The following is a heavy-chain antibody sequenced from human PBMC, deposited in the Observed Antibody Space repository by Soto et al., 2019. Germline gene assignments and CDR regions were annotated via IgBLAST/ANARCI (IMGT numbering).Heavy chain of an antibody. Sequence: GGSLRLSFAASGFTFSSYAMSGVRQAPGRGRDWVSAISVSGGSTSNADSGKGRFTTSRDNSKKTPYLQMNSLRAEDTAGYYCAKVAEDGTRARPYYFDYWGQRALLTVAS. CDR3: AKVAEDGTRARPYYFDY. J-gene: IGHJ4*02. CDR2: ISVSGGST. V-gene: IGHV3-23*01. D-gene: IGHD6-19*01. CDR1: GFTFSSYA.